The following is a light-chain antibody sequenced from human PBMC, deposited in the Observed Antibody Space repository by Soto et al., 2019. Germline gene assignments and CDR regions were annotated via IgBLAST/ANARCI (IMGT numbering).Light chain of an antibody. CDR2: AAS. CDR3: QQRYSTSLT. J-gene: IGKJ4*01. Sequence: DIQMTPSPSSLSASVGDRVTITCRASQSISSYLNWYQQKPGKAPKLLIYAASSLQSGVPSRFSGSGSGTDFTLTISSLPPEDFATYYCQQRYSTSLTFGGGTKVEIK. V-gene: IGKV1-39*01. CDR1: QSISSY.